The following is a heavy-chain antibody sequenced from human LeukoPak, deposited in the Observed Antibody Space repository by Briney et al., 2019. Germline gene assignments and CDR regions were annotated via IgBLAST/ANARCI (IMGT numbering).Heavy chain of an antibody. V-gene: IGHV4-59*11. CDR3: ARESSTSQTNLFDY. Sequence: NSSETLSLTCTVSGDSITSHYWSWIRQPPGKGLEWIGDLHYRGNTNFHSSLKSRVTISLDTSKNQFSLKLSSVTAADTAIYYCARESSTSQTNLFDYWGQGTLVAVSS. CDR1: GDSITSHY. J-gene: IGHJ4*02. D-gene: IGHD2-2*01. CDR2: LHYRGNT.